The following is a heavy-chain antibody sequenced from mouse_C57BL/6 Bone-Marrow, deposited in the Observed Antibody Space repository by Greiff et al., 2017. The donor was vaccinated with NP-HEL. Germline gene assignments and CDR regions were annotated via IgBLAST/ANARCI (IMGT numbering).Heavy chain of an antibody. CDR1: GYTFTTYP. CDR2: FHPYNDDT. D-gene: IGHD2-4*01. J-gene: IGHJ3*01. Sequence: VKLMESGAELVKPGASVKMSCKASGYTFTTYPIEWMKQNHGKSLEWIGNFHPYNDDTKYNEKFKGKATLTVEKSSSTVYLELSRLASDDSAVYYCARGRNDYDGFAYWGQGTLVTVSA. V-gene: IGHV1-47*01. CDR3: ARGRNDYDGFAY.